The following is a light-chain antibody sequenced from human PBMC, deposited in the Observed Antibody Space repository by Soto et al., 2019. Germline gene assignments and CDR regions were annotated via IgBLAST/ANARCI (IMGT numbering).Light chain of an antibody. J-gene: IGKJ1*01. CDR3: QQSYSSPPT. CDR1: QTISSW. CDR2: AAS. V-gene: IGKV1-39*01. Sequence: VGDRVTITCRASQTISSWLAWYQQKPGKAPKLLIFAASSLQSGVPSRFSGSRSGPDFTLTISSLQPEDFATYYCQQSYSSPPTFGQGTKVDIK.